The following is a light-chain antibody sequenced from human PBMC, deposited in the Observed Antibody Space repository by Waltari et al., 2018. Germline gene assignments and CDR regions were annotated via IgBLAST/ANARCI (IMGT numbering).Light chain of an antibody. CDR2: RAS. J-gene: IGKJ1*01. CDR3: QQHGTLPAT. Sequence: EIVLTQSPGTASLSPGERVTLSCRAIQSVGSSSLAWYQQKPCQAPRLVIYRASRRATGIPDRVSGSGSGTDFSLTISRLEPEDFAVYYCQQHGTLPATFGQGTKVEIK. CDR1: QSVGSSS. V-gene: IGKV3-20*01.